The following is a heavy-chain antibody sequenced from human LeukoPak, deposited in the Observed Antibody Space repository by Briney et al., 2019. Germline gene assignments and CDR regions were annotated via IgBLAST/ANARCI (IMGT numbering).Heavy chain of an antibody. CDR3: ARGQVPAARGYNWFDP. Sequence: SETLSLTCAVYGWSFNDYYWNWIRHPPGMGLEWIGEVNARGDTNYNPSLKSRVTISFDTSKNQFSLRLTSMIAADTAVYYCARGQVPAARGYNWFDPWGQGTLVTVSS. CDR2: VNARGDT. V-gene: IGHV4-34*01. D-gene: IGHD2-2*01. CDR1: GWSFNDYY. J-gene: IGHJ5*02.